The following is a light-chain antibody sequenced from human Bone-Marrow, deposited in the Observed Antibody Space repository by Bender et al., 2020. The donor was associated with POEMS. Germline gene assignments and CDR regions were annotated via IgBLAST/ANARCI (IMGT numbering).Light chain of an antibody. V-gene: IGLV2-14*01. CDR1: SSDLGTYDY. Sequence: QSALTQPASVSGSPGQSITISCSGGSSDLGTYDYVSWYQQHPGTAPKLIIYEVIRRPSGISNRFSGAKSGNTASLPISGRQAEDEADYYCSSRSTGNTLVVFGGGTKVIVL. J-gene: IGLJ2*01. CDR2: EVI. CDR3: SSRSTGNTLVV.